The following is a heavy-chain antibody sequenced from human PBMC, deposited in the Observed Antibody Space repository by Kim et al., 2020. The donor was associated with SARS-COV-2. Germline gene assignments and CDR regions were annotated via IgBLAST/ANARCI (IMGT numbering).Heavy chain of an antibody. J-gene: IGHJ4*02. CDR3: TLDYYDSSAPYYFDY. Sequence: GGSLRLSCTASGFTFGDYAMSWFRQAPGKGLEWVGFIRSKAYGGTTEYAASVKGRFTISRDDYKSIAYLQMNSLKTEDTAVYYCTLDYYDSSAPYYFDYWGQGTLVTVSS. CDR1: GFTFGDYA. V-gene: IGHV3-49*03. CDR2: IRSKAYGGTT. D-gene: IGHD3-22*01.